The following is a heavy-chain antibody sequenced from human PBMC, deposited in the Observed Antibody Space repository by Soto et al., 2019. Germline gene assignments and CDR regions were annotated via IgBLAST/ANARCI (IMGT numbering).Heavy chain of an antibody. CDR3: ARDLSYGSGRRMAPTLDY. J-gene: IGHJ4*02. CDR2: ISAYNGNT. Sequence: ASVKVSCKASGYTFTSYGISWVRQAPGQGLEWMGWISAYNGNTNYAQKLQGRVTMTTDTSTSTAYMELRSLRSDDTAVYYCARDLSYGSGRRMAPTLDYWGQGTLVTVSS. D-gene: IGHD3-10*01. V-gene: IGHV1-18*01. CDR1: GYTFTSYG.